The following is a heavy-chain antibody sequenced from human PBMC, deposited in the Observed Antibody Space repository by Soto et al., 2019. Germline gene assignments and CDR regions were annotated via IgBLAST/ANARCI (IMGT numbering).Heavy chain of an antibody. J-gene: IGHJ5*02. CDR1: GFTFSSYA. CDR2: ISGSGGST. CDR3: AKDKVYYDFWSGYKKGWFDP. D-gene: IGHD3-3*01. V-gene: IGHV3-23*01. Sequence: EVQLLESGGGLVQPGGSLRLSCAASGFTFSSYAMSWVRQAPGKGLEWVSAISGSGGSTYYADSVKGRFTISRDNSKNTLYRQMNSLRAEDTAVYYCAKDKVYYDFWSGYKKGWFDPWGQGTLVTVSS.